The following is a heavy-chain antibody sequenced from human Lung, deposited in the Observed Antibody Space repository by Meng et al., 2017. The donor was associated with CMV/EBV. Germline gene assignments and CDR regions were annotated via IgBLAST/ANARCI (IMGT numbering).Heavy chain of an antibody. V-gene: IGHV1-3*01. CDR3: ASVASLGYFDY. CDR2: INADNGNT. CDR1: GYTFTNYA. J-gene: IGHJ4*02. D-gene: IGHD7-27*01. Sequence: QVQLVQSGAEVKKPGASVRVSCKASGYTFTNYAMHWVRQTPGQRLEWMGWINADNGNTKYSQKLQGRVTMTTDTSTSTAYMELRSLRSDDTAVYYCASVASLGYFDYWGQGTLVTVSS.